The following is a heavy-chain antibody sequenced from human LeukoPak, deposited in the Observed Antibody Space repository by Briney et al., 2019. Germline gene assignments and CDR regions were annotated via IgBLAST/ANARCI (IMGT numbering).Heavy chain of an antibody. D-gene: IGHD1-1*01. CDR2: INPSGGST. Sequence: ASVKVSCKASGYTFTSYYMHWVRQAPGQGLEWMGIINPSGGSTSYAQKFQGRVTITADESTSTAYMELSSLRSEDTAVYYCARPLNWNDGYYGMDVWGQGTTVTVSS. J-gene: IGHJ6*02. CDR1: GYTFTSYY. CDR3: ARPLNWNDGYYGMDV. V-gene: IGHV1-46*01.